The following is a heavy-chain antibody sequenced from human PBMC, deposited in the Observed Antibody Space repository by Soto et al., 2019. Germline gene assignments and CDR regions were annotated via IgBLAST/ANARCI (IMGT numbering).Heavy chain of an antibody. Sequence: SVKVSCKASGGTFSSYTISWVRQAPGQGLEWMGRIIPILGIANYAQKFQGRVTITADKSTSTAYMELSSLRSEDTAVYYCARPMVRGVSFDYWGQGTLVTVSS. V-gene: IGHV1-69*02. CDR2: IIPILGIA. CDR3: ARPMVRGVSFDY. D-gene: IGHD3-10*01. J-gene: IGHJ4*02. CDR1: GGTFSSYT.